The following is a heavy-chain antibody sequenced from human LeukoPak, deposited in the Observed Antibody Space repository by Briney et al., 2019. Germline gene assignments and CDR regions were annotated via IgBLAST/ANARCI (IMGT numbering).Heavy chain of an antibody. CDR3: ARGPYCSSTSCYVVGYYYYGMDV. J-gene: IGHJ6*02. CDR2: INASNGNT. CDR1: GYTFTSYA. D-gene: IGHD2-2*01. Sequence: ASVKVSCKASGYTFTSYAMHWVRQAPGQRLEWMGWINASNGNTKYSQKFQGRVTITRDTSASTAYMELSSLRSEDTAVYYCARGPYCSSTSCYVVGYYYYGMDVWGQGTTVTVSS. V-gene: IGHV1-3*01.